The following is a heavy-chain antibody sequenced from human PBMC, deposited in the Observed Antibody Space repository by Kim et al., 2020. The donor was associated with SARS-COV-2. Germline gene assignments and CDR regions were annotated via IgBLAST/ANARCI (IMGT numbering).Heavy chain of an antibody. CDR3: AKTTKDAFDI. CDR1: GFTFSSYA. J-gene: IGHJ3*02. CDR2: IYSGGSST. Sequence: GGSLRLSCAASGFTFSSYAMSWVRQAPGKGLEWVSVIYSGGSSTYYADSVKGRFTISRDNSKNTLYLQMNSLRAEDTAVYYCAKTTKDAFDIWGQGTMVTVSS. V-gene: IGHV3-23*03. D-gene: IGHD4-17*01.